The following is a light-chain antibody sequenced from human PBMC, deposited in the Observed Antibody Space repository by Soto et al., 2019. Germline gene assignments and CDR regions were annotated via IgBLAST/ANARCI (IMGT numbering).Light chain of an antibody. J-gene: IGKJ1*01. CDR3: QQYGSSPTWT. V-gene: IGKV3-20*01. CDR1: QSVSSSY. Sequence: EIVLTQSPGTLSLSPGERATLSCRASQSVSSSYLAWYQQKPGQAPRLLIYGASSRATGIPDRFSGSGSGTDFTLTIRRREPEDFAVYYCQQYGSSPTWTFGQGTKVEIK. CDR2: GAS.